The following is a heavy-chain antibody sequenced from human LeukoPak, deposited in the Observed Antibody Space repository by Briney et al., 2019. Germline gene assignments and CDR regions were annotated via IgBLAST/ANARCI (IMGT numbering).Heavy chain of an antibody. CDR2: INQDGSQK. D-gene: IGHD4-17*01. CDR3: ARDWVDGDYDRFDY. Sequence: GGSLRLSCAVSGFTFSSYWMSWFRQAPGKGLEWVANINQDGSQKFSVDSVKGRFTISRDNAKNSLSLQMNSLRVEDTAVYYCARDWVDGDYDRFDYWGQGTLVTVSS. J-gene: IGHJ4*02. CDR1: GFTFSSYW. V-gene: IGHV3-7*03.